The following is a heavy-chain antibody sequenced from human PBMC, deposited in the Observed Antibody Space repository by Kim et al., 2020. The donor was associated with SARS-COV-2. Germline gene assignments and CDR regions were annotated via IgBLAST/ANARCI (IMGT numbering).Heavy chain of an antibody. D-gene: IGHD3-16*01. J-gene: IGHJ4*02. CDR3: ARDSEHNAGDLFDF. V-gene: IGHV3-11*04. Sequence: GGSLRLSCAASGFAFSDYWMNWIRQAPGKGLQWVSYISGSRKTINYANSVQGRFTISRDNAQNTIYLQMNNLRAEDTAIYYCARDSEHNAGDLFDFWGQG. CDR1: GFAFSDYW. CDR2: ISGSRKTI.